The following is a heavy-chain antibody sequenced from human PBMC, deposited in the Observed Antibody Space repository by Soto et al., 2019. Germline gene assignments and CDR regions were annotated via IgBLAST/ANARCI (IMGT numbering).Heavy chain of an antibody. Sequence: PSETLSLTCTVSGGSISSGGYYWSWIRQHPGKGLEWIGYIYYSGSTYYNPSLKSRVTISVDTSKNQFSLKLSSVTAADTAVYYCARAPYHAEEKILYYYMDVWGKGTTVTVSS. J-gene: IGHJ6*03. CDR3: ARAPYHAEEKILYYYMDV. CDR1: GGSISSGGYY. V-gene: IGHV4-31*03. CDR2: IYYSGST.